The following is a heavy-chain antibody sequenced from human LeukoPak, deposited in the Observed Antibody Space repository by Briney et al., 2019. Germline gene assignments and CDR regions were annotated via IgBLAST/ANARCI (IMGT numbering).Heavy chain of an antibody. J-gene: IGHJ3*02. V-gene: IGHV4-59*01. CDR3: ARSSMVRGAFDI. CDR1: GGSISSYY. Sequence: PLETLSLTCTVSGGSISSYYWSWIRQPPGKGLEWIGYIYYSGSTNYNPSLKSRVTISVDTSKNQFSLKLSSVTAADTAVYYCARSSMVRGAFDIWGQGTMVTVSS. D-gene: IGHD5-18*01. CDR2: IYYSGST.